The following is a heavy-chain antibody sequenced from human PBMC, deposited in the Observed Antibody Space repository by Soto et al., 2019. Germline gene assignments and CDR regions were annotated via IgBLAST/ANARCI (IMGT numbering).Heavy chain of an antibody. CDR1: GFTFSGSA. Sequence: EVPLVESGGGLVQPGGSLKLSCAASGFTFSGSAMHWVRQASGKGREGVGRIRSKANSYATAYAASVKGRFTISRDDSKNTAYLQMNSLKTEDTAVYYCTSRSTRGENYYYGMDVWGQGTTVTVSS. J-gene: IGHJ6*02. D-gene: IGHD2-21*01. V-gene: IGHV3-73*01. CDR2: IRSKANSYAT. CDR3: TSRSTRGENYYYGMDV.